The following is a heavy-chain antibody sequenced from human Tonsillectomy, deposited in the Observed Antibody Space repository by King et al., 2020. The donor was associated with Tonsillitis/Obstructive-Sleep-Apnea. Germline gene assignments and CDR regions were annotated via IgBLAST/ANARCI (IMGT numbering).Heavy chain of an antibody. J-gene: IGHJ4*02. CDR2: INQAGSKK. D-gene: IGHD2-21*01. Sequence: GQLVQSGGGLVQPGGSLRLACAASGFTFRSHWMSWVRQAPGKGLEWVANINQAGSKKYYVDSVKGRFTISRDNAKNSLYLQMNSLRVEDTAVYYCASTISYCNGNCDLADTFIDYWGQGTLFTVSS. V-gene: IGHV3-7*01. CDR1: GFTFRSHW. CDR3: ASTISYCNGNCDLADTFIDY.